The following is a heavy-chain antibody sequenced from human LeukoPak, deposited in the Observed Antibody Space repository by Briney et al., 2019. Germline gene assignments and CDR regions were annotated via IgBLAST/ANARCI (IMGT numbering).Heavy chain of an antibody. Sequence: ETLSLTCTVSGGSISSSYWSWIRQPPGKGLEWIGYIYYSGSTNYNPSLKSRVTISVDTSKNQFSLKLSSVTAADTAVYYCARDRVGATGDYYYYYMDVWGKGTTVTVSS. CDR3: ARDRVGATGDYYYYYMDV. V-gene: IGHV4-59*12. J-gene: IGHJ6*03. CDR2: IYYSGST. CDR1: GGSISSSY. D-gene: IGHD1-26*01.